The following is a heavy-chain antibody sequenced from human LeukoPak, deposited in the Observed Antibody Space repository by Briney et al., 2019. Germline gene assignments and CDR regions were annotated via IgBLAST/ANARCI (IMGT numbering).Heavy chain of an antibody. CDR1: GGSISSGGYY. CDR3: ARVEYSSSAAIDY. V-gene: IGHV4-31*03. CDR2: IYYSGST. Sequence: KASETLSLTCTVSGGSISSGGYYWRWIRQHPGKGLEWIGYIYYSGSTYYNPSLKSRVTISVDTSKNQFSLKLSSVTAADTAVYYCARVEYSSSAAIDYWGQGTLVTVSS. J-gene: IGHJ4*02. D-gene: IGHD6-6*01.